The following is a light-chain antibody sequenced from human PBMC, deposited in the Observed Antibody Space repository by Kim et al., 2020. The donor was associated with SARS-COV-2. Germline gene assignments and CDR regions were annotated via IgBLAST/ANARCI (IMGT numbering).Light chain of an antibody. V-gene: IGLV3-9*01. CDR1: NIGSKK. Sequence: VARGQTARITCGGKNIGSKKVHWYQQKPGRAPVLVIYRDSNRPSGIPERFSGSNSGNTATLTISRAQAGDEADYYCQVWDSSTGKVFGGGTQLTVL. CDR3: QVWDSSTGKV. J-gene: IGLJ2*01. CDR2: RDS.